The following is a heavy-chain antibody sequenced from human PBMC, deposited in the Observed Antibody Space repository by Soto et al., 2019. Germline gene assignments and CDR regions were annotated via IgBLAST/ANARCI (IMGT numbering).Heavy chain of an antibody. CDR3: ASSTIFVPYVDV. D-gene: IGHD3-3*01. J-gene: IGHJ6*02. CDR2: IYHSGST. Sequence: SETLSLTCAVSGGSIRSGGYSWSWIRQPPGKGLEWIGHIYHSGSTYYNPSLKSRVTISVDRSKNQFSLKLSSVTAADTAVYYCASSTIFVPYVDVWGQGTTVTVSS. V-gene: IGHV4-30-2*01. CDR1: GGSIRSGGYS.